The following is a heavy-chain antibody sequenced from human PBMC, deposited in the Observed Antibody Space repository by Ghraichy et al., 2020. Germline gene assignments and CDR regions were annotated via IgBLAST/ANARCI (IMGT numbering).Heavy chain of an antibody. D-gene: IGHD6-13*01. V-gene: IGHV1-24*01. CDR2: FDPEDGET. Sequence: ASVKVSCKVSGYTLTELSMHWVRQAPGKGLEWMGGFDPEDGETIYAQKFQGRVTMTEDTSTDTAYMELSSLRSEDTAVYYCATALRWAAGAAQDKNYWGQGTLVTVSS. CDR3: ATALRWAAGAAQDKNY. CDR1: GYTLTELS. J-gene: IGHJ4*02.